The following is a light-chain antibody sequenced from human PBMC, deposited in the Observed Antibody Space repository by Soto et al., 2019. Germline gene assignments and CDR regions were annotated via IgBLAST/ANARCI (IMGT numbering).Light chain of an antibody. J-gene: IGKJ1*01. CDR2: VAS. Sequence: EIQMTQSPSSLSASVGDRVTITCRASQGISNYLAWYQQQPGKDPKLLIYVASTLQSGVPSRFSGSGSGTDFTLTISSLQPEDVATYYCQKYNSAPWTFGQGTKVEIK. V-gene: IGKV1-27*01. CDR1: QGISNY. CDR3: QKYNSAPWT.